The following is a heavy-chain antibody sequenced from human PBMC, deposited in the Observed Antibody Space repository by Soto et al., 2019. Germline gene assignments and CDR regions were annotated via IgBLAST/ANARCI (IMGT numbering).Heavy chain of an antibody. CDR2: IYHSGST. J-gene: IGHJ4*02. CDR1: GDTITDYY. V-gene: IGHV4-59*01. CDR3: ARASRNYFHY. Sequence: SETLSLTCTVSGDTITDYYWSWIRQPPGKGLEWIGYIYHSGSTYYNPSLKSRVTISIDTSKPQFSLKLSSVTAADTAVYHCARASRNYFHYWGQGKLVTVSS.